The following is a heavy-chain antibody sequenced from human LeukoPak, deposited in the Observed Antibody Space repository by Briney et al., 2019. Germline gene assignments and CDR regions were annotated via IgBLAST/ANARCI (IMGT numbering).Heavy chain of an antibody. CDR3: ARMPYSSGWDPVSY. CDR2: IYTSGST. D-gene: IGHD6-19*01. Sequence: SETLSLTCTVSGGSISSYYWSWIRQPAGKGLEWIGRIYTSGSTNYNPSLKSRVTMSVDTSKNQFSLKLSSVTAADTAVYYCARMPYSSGWDPVSYWGQGTLVTVSS. J-gene: IGHJ4*02. CDR1: GGSISSYY. V-gene: IGHV4-4*07.